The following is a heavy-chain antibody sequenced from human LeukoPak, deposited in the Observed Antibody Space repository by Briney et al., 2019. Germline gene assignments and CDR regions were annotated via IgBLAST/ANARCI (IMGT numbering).Heavy chain of an antibody. D-gene: IGHD6-19*01. CDR1: GFTFSSYW. Sequence: GGSLRLSCAASGFTFSSYWMSWVRQAPGKGLEWVASIKTDGSENYYVDSVRGRFTISRDNAKNSLYLLINSLRVEDTAVYYCAREGYSSGWYYYYGMDVWGQGTTVTVSS. CDR2: IKTDGSEN. J-gene: IGHJ6*02. CDR3: AREGYSSGWYYYYGMDV. V-gene: IGHV3-7*01.